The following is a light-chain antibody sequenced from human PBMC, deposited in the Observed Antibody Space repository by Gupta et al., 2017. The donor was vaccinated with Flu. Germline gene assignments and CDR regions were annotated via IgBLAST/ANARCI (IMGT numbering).Light chain of an antibody. Sequence: QSVFTQPPSVSAAPGQKVTISCSGSSSNIENNYVSWYQQLPGTAPKRLTYESNKRPSGIPDRCSVSKSDTSDTLGITGLQTGDEDDDYCGTWDSSLGAWVFGGGTKLTVL. CDR3: GTWDSSLGAWV. V-gene: IGLV1-51*02. CDR2: ESN. J-gene: IGLJ3*02. CDR1: SSNIENNY.